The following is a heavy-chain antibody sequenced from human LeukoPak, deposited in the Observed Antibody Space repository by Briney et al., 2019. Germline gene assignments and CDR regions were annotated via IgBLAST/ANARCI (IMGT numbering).Heavy chain of an antibody. CDR1: GFTFSDYG. CDR3: ARDWGRGNSGYKDY. V-gene: IGHV3-33*01. CDR2: ICYDGSNQ. Sequence: GGSLRLSCAASGFTFSDYGMHWVRQAPGKGLEWVSVICYDGSNQYYSDSVKGRFTISRDNSKNTLYTQMKSLRAEDTAVYYCARDWGRGNSGYKDYWGQGTLVAVSS. D-gene: IGHD3-22*01. J-gene: IGHJ4*02.